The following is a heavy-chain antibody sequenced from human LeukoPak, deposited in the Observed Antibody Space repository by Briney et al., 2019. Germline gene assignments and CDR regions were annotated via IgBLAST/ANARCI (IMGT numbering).Heavy chain of an antibody. CDR3: ARGRNYYDTSDFYEGDGFDI. CDR2: INPNSGGT. CDR1: GYTFTSYV. V-gene: IGHV1-2*02. Sequence: ASVKVSCKASGYTFTSYVINSVRQAPGQGLEWMGCINPNSGGTNYAQKFQGRVTMTRDTSSTAAYMELSRLRSDDTAVYYWARGRNYYDTSDFYEGDGFDIWDQGTMVTVSS. D-gene: IGHD3-22*01. J-gene: IGHJ3*02.